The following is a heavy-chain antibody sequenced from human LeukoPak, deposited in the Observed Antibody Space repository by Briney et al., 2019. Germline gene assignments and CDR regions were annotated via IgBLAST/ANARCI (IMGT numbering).Heavy chain of an antibody. CDR3: ARGSTVASRECAFDI. CDR1: GGPISSGSDY. J-gene: IGHJ3*02. D-gene: IGHD4-23*01. V-gene: IGHV4-31*03. Sequence: SETLSLTCTVSGGPISSGSDYWGWIRQHPGKGLEWIGHIFYSGTTSYNPSLKSRVTISLDTSKNQLSLKLTSVTAADTAVYYCARGSTVASRECAFDIWGQGTMVTVSS. CDR2: IFYSGTT.